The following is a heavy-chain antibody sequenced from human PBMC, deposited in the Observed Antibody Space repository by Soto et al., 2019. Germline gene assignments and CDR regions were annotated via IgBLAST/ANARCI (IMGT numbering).Heavy chain of an antibody. CDR2: IYYSGST. CDR1: GGSISGGVYY. D-gene: IGHD5-12*01. CDR3: ARCIVATMGSWFDP. V-gene: IGHV4-31*03. Sequence: SETLSLTCTVSGGSISGGVYYWSWIRHHPGKGLEWTGYIYYSGSTYYNPSLKSRVTISVDTSKNQFSLKLSSVTAADTAVYYCARCIVATMGSWFDPWGQGTLVTVSS. J-gene: IGHJ5*02.